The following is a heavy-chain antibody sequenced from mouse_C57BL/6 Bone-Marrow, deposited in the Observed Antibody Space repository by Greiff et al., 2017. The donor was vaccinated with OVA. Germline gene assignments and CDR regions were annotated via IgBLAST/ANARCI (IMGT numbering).Heavy chain of an antibody. J-gene: IGHJ1*03. V-gene: IGHV1-39*01. CDR2: INPNYGTT. CDR1: GYSFTDYN. D-gene: IGHD1-1*01. CDR3: ARSRDYYGSSYWYFDV. Sequence: EVQLQESGPELVEPGASVKISCKASGYSFTDYNMNWVKQSNGKSLEWIGVINPNYGTTSYNQKFKGKATLTVDQSSSTAYMQLNSLTSEDSAVYYCARSRDYYGSSYWYFDVWGTGTTVTVSS.